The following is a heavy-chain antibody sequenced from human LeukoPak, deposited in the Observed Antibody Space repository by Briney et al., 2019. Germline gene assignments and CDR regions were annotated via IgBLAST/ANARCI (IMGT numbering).Heavy chain of an antibody. CDR2: ISYDGSNK. D-gene: IGHD3-3*01. CDR1: GFTFSSYA. Sequence: GGSLRLSCAASGFTFSSYAMHWVRQAPGKGLEWVAVISYDGSNKYYADSVKGRFTISRDNSKNTLYLQMNSLRAEDTAIYYCAKGVRVFGVAPIDSWGQGILVTVSS. CDR3: AKGVRVFGVAPIDS. J-gene: IGHJ4*02. V-gene: IGHV3-30-3*01.